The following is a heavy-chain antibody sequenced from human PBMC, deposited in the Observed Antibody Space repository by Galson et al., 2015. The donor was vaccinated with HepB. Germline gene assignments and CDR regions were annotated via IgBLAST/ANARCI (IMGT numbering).Heavy chain of an antibody. CDR2: ISGSGGST. V-gene: IGHV3-23*01. Sequence: SLRLSCAASGFTFSSYAMSWVRQAPGKGLEWVSAISGSGGSTYYADSVKGRFTISRDNSKNTLYLQMNSLRAEDTAVYYCAKDRISGGLPLDYWGQGTLVTVSS. D-gene: IGHD3-3*01. CDR1: GFTFSSYA. J-gene: IGHJ4*02. CDR3: AKDRISGGLPLDY.